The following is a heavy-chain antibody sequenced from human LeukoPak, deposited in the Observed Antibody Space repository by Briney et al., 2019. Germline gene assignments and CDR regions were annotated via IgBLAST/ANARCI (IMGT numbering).Heavy chain of an antibody. CDR1: GFTFSSYS. CDR2: ISSGSSTI. Sequence: GGSLRLSCAASGFTFSSYSMNWVRKAPGKGLEWVSYISSGSSTIYYADSVKGRFTISRDNANNSLYLQMNSLRADDTAVYYCARGRGAGRSAFGIWGQGTMVTVSS. CDR3: ARGRGAGRSAFGI. V-gene: IGHV3-48*04. D-gene: IGHD1-14*01. J-gene: IGHJ3*02.